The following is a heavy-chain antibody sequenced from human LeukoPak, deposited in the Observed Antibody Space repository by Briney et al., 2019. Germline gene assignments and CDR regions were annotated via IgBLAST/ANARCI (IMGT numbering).Heavy chain of an antibody. J-gene: IGHJ6*03. CDR2: ISAYNGNT. Sequence: GASVKVSCKASGYTFTSYGISWVRQAPGQGLEWMGWISAYNGNTNYAQKLQGRVTTTTDTSTRTAYMELRSLRSDDTAVYYCARVVGSGSYYYYYYMDVWGKGTTVTVSS. CDR1: GYTFTSYG. V-gene: IGHV1-18*01. CDR3: ARVVGSGSYYYYYYMDV. D-gene: IGHD3-10*01.